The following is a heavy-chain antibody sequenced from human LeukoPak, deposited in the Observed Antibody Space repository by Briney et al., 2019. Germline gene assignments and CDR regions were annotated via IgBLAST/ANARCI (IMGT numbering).Heavy chain of an antibody. V-gene: IGHV1-2*02. Sequence: GASVKVSCKASGYTFTGYYMHWVRQAPGQGLEWMGWINPNSGGTNYAQKFQGRVTMTRDTSISTAYMELSSLRSEDTAVYYCARDRGVRGIYYYMDVWGKGTTVTVSS. D-gene: IGHD3-10*01. CDR3: ARDRGVRGIYYYMDV. CDR2: INPNSGGT. CDR1: GYTFTGYY. J-gene: IGHJ6*03.